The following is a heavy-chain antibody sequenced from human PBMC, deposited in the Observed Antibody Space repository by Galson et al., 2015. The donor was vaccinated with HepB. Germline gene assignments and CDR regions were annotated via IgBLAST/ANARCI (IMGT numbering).Heavy chain of an antibody. V-gene: IGHV3-9*01. Sequence: SLRLSCAASGFTFEDYAMHWVRQVPEKGLEWVSGISWNSDFTGYADSVRGRFTISRDNAKYFLYLQMNSLRPEDTALYYCAQDLTYYYGSGSYFVGMDVWGQGTTVTVSS. CDR1: GFTFEDYA. D-gene: IGHD3-10*01. CDR2: ISWNSDFT. CDR3: AQDLTYYYGSGSYFVGMDV. J-gene: IGHJ6*02.